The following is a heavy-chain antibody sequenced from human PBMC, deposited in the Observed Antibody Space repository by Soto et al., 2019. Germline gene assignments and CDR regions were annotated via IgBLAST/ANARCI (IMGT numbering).Heavy chain of an antibody. D-gene: IGHD3-10*01. CDR1: GYTFSSYA. J-gene: IGHJ6*02. CDR2: ISAYNGNT. V-gene: IGHV1-18*01. Sequence: ASVKVSCKASGYTFSSYAISWVRQAPGQGLEWMGWISAYNGNTNYAQKLQGRVTMTTDTSTSTAYMELRSLRSDDTAVYYCASNYLYYYGSGNTNYYGMDVWGQGTTVTVSS. CDR3: ASNYLYYYGSGNTNYYGMDV.